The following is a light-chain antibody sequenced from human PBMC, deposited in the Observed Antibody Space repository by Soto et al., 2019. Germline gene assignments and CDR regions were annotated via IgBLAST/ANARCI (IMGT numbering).Light chain of an antibody. Sequence: QSVLTQPPSVSGSPGQSITLSCTGTSSDVGGYNYVSWYQQHPGKAPKLMIYEVSNRPSGVSNRFSGSKSGNTASLTISGLQAEDEADYYCNSYATSGTLVFGTGTKVTV. J-gene: IGLJ1*01. CDR3: NSYATSGTLV. CDR1: SSDVGGYNY. V-gene: IGLV2-14*01. CDR2: EVS.